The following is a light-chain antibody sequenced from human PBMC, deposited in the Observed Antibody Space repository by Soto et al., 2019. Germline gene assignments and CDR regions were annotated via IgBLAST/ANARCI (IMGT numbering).Light chain of an antibody. J-gene: IGLJ1*01. CDR3: GTWDTRLSVGYV. Sequence: QSVLTQPPSVSAAPGQKVTISCSGSRSNIGSNYVSWYQQLPGTAPKLLIYDNDKRPSGIPDRFSGSKSGTSATLGITGLQTGDEADYYCGTWDTRLSVGYVFGTGTKLTVL. CDR1: RSNIGSNY. V-gene: IGLV1-51*01. CDR2: DND.